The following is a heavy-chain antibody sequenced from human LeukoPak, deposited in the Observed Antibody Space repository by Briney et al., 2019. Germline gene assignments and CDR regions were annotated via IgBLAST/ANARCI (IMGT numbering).Heavy chain of an antibody. Sequence: PGRSLRLSSAASGFTFSIYSMHWVRQAPGKGLECGSVISYDGNNKYYADSVKGRLTTSRDNSKNTLYLQKNSLRGEDTAVYYCARRGITMIVVVKLNHCMDVWGGGTTVTVPS. CDR1: GFTFSIYS. V-gene: IGHV3-30-3*01. D-gene: IGHD3-22*01. CDR2: ISYDGNNK. CDR3: ARRGITMIVVVKLNHCMDV. J-gene: IGHJ6*01.